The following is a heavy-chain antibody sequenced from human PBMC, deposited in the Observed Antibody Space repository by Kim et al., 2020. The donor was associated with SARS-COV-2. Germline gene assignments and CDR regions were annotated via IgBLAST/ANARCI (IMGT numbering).Heavy chain of an antibody. CDR1: GFTFSSYA. V-gene: IGHV3-23*01. CDR3: AKGRLRLLIYYGMDV. CDR2: ISGSGGST. J-gene: IGHJ6*02. D-gene: IGHD5-12*01. Sequence: GGSLRLSCAASGFTFSSYAMSWVRQAPGKGLEWVSAISGSGGSTYYADSVKGRFTISRDNSKNKLYLQMNSLRAEDTAVYYCAKGRLRLLIYYGMDVWGQGTTVTVSS.